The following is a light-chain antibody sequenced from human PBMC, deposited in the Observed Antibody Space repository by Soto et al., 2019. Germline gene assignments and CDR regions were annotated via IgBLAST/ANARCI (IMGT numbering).Light chain of an antibody. CDR2: GNT. Sequence: VLTQPPSVSGAPGQRVTISCTGSSSNIGAGYDVQWYQQLPGTAPKLLMYGNTNRPSGVPDRFSGSKSGTSASLAITGLQAEDEADYYCQSYDSSLTALYVFGTGTKLTVL. CDR1: SSNIGAGYD. V-gene: IGLV1-40*01. CDR3: QSYDSSLTALYV. J-gene: IGLJ1*01.